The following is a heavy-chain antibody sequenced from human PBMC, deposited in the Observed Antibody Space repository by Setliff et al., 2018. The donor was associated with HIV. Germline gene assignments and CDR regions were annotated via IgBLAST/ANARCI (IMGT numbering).Heavy chain of an antibody. J-gene: IGHJ6*03. CDR3: ARGRNYDSSGYGDYYCYMDV. Sequence: ASVKVSCKASGGTFSSYPISWVRQAPGQGLEWRGGIIPIFGTTHYAKKFQGRVTVTADESTSTAYMQLSSLRSDDTAVYYCARGRNYDSSGYGDYYCYMDVWGKGTTVTVSS. V-gene: IGHV1-69*13. D-gene: IGHD3-22*01. CDR2: IIPIFGTT. CDR1: GGTFSSYP.